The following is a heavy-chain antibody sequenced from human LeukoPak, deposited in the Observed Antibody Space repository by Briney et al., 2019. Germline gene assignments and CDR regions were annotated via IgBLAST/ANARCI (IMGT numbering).Heavy chain of an antibody. CDR1: GNTFTGYY. V-gene: IGHV1-2*02. D-gene: IGHD1-7*01. Sequence: ASVKVSCKASGNTFTGYYIHWVRQAPGHGLEWMGWINPNSGGTEYAQKFQGRVTMTRDTSLSTAYMQLSRLRSDDTAVYYCARDPTNYPYYFDSWGQGTLVTVSS. CDR3: ARDPTNYPYYFDS. CDR2: INPNSGGT. J-gene: IGHJ4*02.